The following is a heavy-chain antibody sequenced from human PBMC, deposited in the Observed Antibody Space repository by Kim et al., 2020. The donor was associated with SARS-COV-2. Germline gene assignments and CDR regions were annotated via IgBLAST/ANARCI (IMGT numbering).Heavy chain of an antibody. J-gene: IGHJ6*02. CDR2: ISGSGGST. Sequence: GGSLRLSCAASGFTFSSYAMSWVRQAPGKGLEWVSAISGSGGSTYYADSVKGRFTISRDNSKNTLYLQMNSLRAEDTAVYYCAKDSPHYDILTGYSLYYYDGMDVWGQGTTVTVSS. V-gene: IGHV3-23*01. CDR3: AKDSPHYDILTGYSLYYYDGMDV. D-gene: IGHD3-9*01. CDR1: GFTFSSYA.